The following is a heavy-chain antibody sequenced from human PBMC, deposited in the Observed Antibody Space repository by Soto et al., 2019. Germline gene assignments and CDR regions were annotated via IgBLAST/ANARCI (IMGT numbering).Heavy chain of an antibody. J-gene: IGHJ6*02. CDR2: INPNSGGT. Sequence: ASVQVSCKASGYTFTACYIHWVRQAPGQGLEWMVWINPNSGGTNYAQKFQDRVTMTRDTSISTAYMELSRLRSDDTAVYYCARIDPVTINYYYGMDVWGQGTTVTVSS. CDR1: GYTFTACY. CDR3: ARIDPVTINYYYGMDV. D-gene: IGHD3-3*01. V-gene: IGHV1-2*02.